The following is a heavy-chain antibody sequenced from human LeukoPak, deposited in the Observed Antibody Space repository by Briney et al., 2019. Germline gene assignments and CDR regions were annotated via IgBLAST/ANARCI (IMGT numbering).Heavy chain of an antibody. CDR1: GGSFGGYY. CDR3: ARGHGSDY. CDR2: INHSGST. J-gene: IGHJ4*02. Sequence: PSETLSLTCAVYGGSFGGYYWSWIRQPPGKGLEWIGEINHSGSTNYNPSLKSRVTISVDTSKNQFSLKLSSVTAADTAVYYCARGHGSDYWGQGTLVTVSS. V-gene: IGHV4-34*01. D-gene: IGHD3-10*01.